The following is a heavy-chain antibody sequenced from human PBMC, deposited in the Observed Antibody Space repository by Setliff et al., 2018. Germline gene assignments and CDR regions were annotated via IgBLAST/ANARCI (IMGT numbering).Heavy chain of an antibody. D-gene: IGHD5-12*01. CDR1: GYTFTGYY. CDR3: ARGYSGYDYLKPFDY. Sequence: GASVKVSCKASGYTFTGYYMHWVRQAPGQGLEWMGIINPSGGSTSYAQKFQGRVTMTRDTSTSTVYMELSSLRSEDTAVYYCARGYSGYDYLKPFDYWGQGTLVTVSS. J-gene: IGHJ4*02. V-gene: IGHV1-46*01. CDR2: INPSGGST.